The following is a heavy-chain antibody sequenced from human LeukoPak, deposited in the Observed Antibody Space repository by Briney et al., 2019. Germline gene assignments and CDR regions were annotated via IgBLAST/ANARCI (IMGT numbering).Heavy chain of an antibody. CDR3: ARHVWLQPFDY. J-gene: IGHJ4*02. Sequence: PSETLSLTCSVPGGSMNSYYWSWIRQSPGKGLEWIGYIYYSGSTNYNPSLKSRVTISVDTSKNQFSLKLSSVTAADTAVYHCARHVWLQPFDYWGQGTLVTVSS. CDR2: IYYSGST. V-gene: IGHV4-59*08. D-gene: IGHD3-9*01. CDR1: GGSMNSYY.